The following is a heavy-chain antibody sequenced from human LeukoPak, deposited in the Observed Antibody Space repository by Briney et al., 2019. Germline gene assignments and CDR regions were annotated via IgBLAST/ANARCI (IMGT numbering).Heavy chain of an antibody. J-gene: IGHJ6*03. CDR1: GYTFTSYD. CDR2: MNPNSGNT. Sequence: ASVKVSCKASGYTFTSYDINWVRQATGQGLEWMGWMNPNSGNTGYAQKFQGRVTMTRNTSISTAYMELSSLRSEDTAVYYCARAQRYCSSTSCYHMDVWGKGTTVTVSS. CDR3: ARAQRYCSSTSCYHMDV. D-gene: IGHD2-2*01. V-gene: IGHV1-8*01.